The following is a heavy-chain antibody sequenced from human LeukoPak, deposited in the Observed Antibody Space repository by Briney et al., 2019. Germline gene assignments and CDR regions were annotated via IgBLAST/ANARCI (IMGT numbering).Heavy chain of an antibody. D-gene: IGHD4-17*01. CDR3: ARGFTHDYGDYFDY. J-gene: IGHJ4*02. Sequence: PGGSLRHSCAASGFTVSSNYMSWVRQAPGKGLEWVSVIYSDSGGSTYYADSVKGRFTMSRDNSKNTLYLHMNSLRAEDTAVYYCARGFTHDYGDYFDYWGQGTLVTVSS. CDR1: GFTVSSNY. CDR2: IYSDSGGST. V-gene: IGHV3-66*01.